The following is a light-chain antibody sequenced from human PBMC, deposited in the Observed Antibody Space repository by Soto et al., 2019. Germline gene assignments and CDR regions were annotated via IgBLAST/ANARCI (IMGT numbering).Light chain of an antibody. V-gene: IGLV1-44*01. CDR2: GNT. CDR1: SSNIGSNS. J-gene: IGLJ1*01. CDR3: QSYENSRTGFYV. Sequence: QSVLTQPPSASGTPGQRVTISCSGSSSNIGSNSVYWHQQLPGTAPKLLIYGNTNRPSGVPGRFSGSKSGTSASLVISGLQAEDEADYYCQSYENSRTGFYVFGTGTKLTVL.